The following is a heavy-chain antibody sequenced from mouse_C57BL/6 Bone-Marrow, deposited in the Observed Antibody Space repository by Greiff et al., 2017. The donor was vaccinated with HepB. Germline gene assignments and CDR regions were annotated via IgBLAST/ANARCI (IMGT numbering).Heavy chain of an antibody. CDR1: GYTFTSYY. Sequence: VQLQQPGPELVKPGASVKLSCKASGYTFTSYYINWVKQRPGQGLEWIGWIYPSDGSTKYNEKFKGKATLTVDTSSSTAYMELHSLTSEDSAVYFCARGGYCSDWIAYWGQGTLVTVSA. CDR2: IYPSDGST. V-gene: IGHV1-85*01. D-gene: IGHD2-3*01. J-gene: IGHJ3*01. CDR3: ARGGYCSDWIAY.